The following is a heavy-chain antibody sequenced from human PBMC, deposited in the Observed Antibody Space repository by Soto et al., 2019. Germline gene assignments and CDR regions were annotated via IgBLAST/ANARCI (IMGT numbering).Heavy chain of an antibody. CDR2: ISWNSGTI. D-gene: IGHD5-12*01. CDR3: EKDSRLRFYGMDV. J-gene: IGHJ6*02. Sequence: PGGSLRLSCAASGFGFDGYAMHWVRQAPGKGLEWVSGISWNSGTIAYADSVKGRFTISRDNAKNSLYLQMNSLRVEDTALYYCEKDSRLRFYGMDVWGQGTTVTGSS. V-gene: IGHV3-9*01. CDR1: GFGFDGYA.